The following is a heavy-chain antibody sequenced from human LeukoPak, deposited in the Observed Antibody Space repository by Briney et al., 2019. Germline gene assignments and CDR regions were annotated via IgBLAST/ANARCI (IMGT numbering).Heavy chain of an antibody. Sequence: SVKVSCKASGGTFSSYAISWVRQAPGQGLEWMGGIIPIFDTANYAQKFQGRVTITADESTSTAYMELSSLRSEDTAVYYCARANSSGYYYYYWGQGTLVTVSS. J-gene: IGHJ4*02. V-gene: IGHV1-69*13. CDR2: IIPIFDTA. CDR1: GGTFSSYA. CDR3: ARANSSGYYYYY. D-gene: IGHD3-22*01.